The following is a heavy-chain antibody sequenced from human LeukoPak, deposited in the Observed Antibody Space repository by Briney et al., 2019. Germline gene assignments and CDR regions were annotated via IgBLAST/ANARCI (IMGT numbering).Heavy chain of an antibody. D-gene: IGHD3-22*01. CDR3: ARGDYYDSSGYYYH. V-gene: IGHV4-30-4*08. CDR2: IYYSGST. J-gene: IGHJ5*02. Sequence: PSQTLSLTCTVSGGSISSGDYYWSWIRQPPGKGLEWIGFIYYSGSTSYNPSLKSRVTISLDTSKSYFSLKLTSVTAADTAMYYCARGDYYDSSGYYYHWGQGTLVTVSS. CDR1: GGSISSGDYY.